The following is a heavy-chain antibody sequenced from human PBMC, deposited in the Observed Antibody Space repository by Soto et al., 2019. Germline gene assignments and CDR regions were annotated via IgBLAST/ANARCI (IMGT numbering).Heavy chain of an antibody. D-gene: IGHD2-2*01. V-gene: IGHV4-59*01. CDR3: ARGHVVPAYDY. Sequence: SETLSLTCTVSGGSISSYYWSWIRQPPGKGLEWIGYIYYSGSTNYNPSLKSRVTISVDTSKNQFSLKLSSVTAADTAVYYCARGHVVPAYDYWGQGTLVTGSS. CDR2: IYYSGST. J-gene: IGHJ4*02. CDR1: GGSISSYY.